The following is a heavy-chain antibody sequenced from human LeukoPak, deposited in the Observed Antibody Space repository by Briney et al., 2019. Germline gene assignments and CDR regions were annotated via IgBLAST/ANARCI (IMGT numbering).Heavy chain of an antibody. Sequence: PGGSLRLSCAASGFTFSSYGMHWVRQAPGKGLEWVAFIRYDGSNKYYADSVKGRFTISRDNSKNTLYLQMNSLRAEDTAVYYRAKDPVPYSSSWYRWFDPWGQGTLVTVSS. D-gene: IGHD6-13*01. CDR1: GFTFSSYG. CDR3: AKDPVPYSSSWYRWFDP. V-gene: IGHV3-30*02. CDR2: IRYDGSNK. J-gene: IGHJ5*02.